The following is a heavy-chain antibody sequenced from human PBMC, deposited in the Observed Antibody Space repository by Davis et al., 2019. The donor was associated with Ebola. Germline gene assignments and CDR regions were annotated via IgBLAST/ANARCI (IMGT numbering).Heavy chain of an antibody. Sequence: PGGSLRLSCAASGFTFDDYAMHWVRQAPGKGLEWVSGISWDSGSIGYADSVKCRFTISRDNAKNSRYLQMNSLRAEDTAWYYCAKGGDYGGGYFDYWGQGTLVTVSS. CDR1: GFTFDDYA. CDR3: AKGGDYGGGYFDY. V-gene: IGHV3-9*01. CDR2: ISWDSGSI. J-gene: IGHJ4*02. D-gene: IGHD4/OR15-4a*01.